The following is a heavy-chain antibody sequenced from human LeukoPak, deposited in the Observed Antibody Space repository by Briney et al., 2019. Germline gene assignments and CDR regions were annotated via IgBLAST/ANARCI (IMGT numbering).Heavy chain of an antibody. CDR2: IYSGGST. D-gene: IGHD3-3*01. CDR3: ARGKYDFWSGYYLDY. CDR1: GFTVSSNY. V-gene: IGHV3-66*02. Sequence: GGSLRLSCAASGFTVSSNYMSWVRQAPGKGLERVSVIYSGGSTYYADSVKGRFTISRDNSKNTLYLQMNSLRAEDTAVYYCARGKYDFWSGYYLDYWGQGTLVTVSS. J-gene: IGHJ4*02.